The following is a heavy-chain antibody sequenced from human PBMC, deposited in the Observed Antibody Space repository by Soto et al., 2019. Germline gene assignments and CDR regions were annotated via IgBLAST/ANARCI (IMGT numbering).Heavy chain of an antibody. D-gene: IGHD1-26*01. CDR2: ISSSTI. J-gene: IGHJ6*02. V-gene: IGHV3-48*02. CDR1: GFTFSNAW. CDR3: ARWVDHQDGMDV. Sequence: GGSLRLSCAASGFTFSNAWMNWVRQAPGKGLEWVSYISSSTIYYADSVKGRFTISRDNAKNSLYLQMNSLRDEDTAVYFCARWVDHQDGMDVWSQGTTVTVSS.